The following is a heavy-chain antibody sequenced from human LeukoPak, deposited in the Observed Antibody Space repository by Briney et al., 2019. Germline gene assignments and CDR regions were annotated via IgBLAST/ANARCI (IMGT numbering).Heavy chain of an antibody. CDR3: ARTLGGNYVEMATGVDL. J-gene: IGHJ2*01. CDR1: GGSIRSYY. D-gene: IGHD5-24*01. Sequence: SETLSLTCTVSGGSIRSYYWSWIRQPPGKGLEWIGYIYYSGSTNYNPSLKSRVSISVDTSKNQFSLRLSSVTAADTAVYYCARTLGGNYVEMATGVDLWGRGTLVTVS. V-gene: IGHV4-59*01. CDR2: IYYSGST.